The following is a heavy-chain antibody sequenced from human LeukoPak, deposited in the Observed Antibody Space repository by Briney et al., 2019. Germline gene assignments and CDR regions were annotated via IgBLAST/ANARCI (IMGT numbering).Heavy chain of an antibody. J-gene: IGHJ4*02. Sequence: GGSLRLSCAASGFTFSSYAMSWVRQAPGKGLEWVSAISGSGSSTYYADSVKGRFTVSRDNAKNSLYLQMNSLGAEDTAVYYCARDSRTYYYGSGSYYVGYSDFWGPGTLVTVSA. CDR1: GFTFSSYA. D-gene: IGHD3-10*01. CDR2: ISGSGSST. V-gene: IGHV3-23*01. CDR3: ARDSRTYYYGSGSYYVGYSDF.